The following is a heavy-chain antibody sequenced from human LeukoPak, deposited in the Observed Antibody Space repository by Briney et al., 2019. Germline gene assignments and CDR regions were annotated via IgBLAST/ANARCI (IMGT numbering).Heavy chain of an antibody. V-gene: IGHV3-9*01. CDR2: ISWNSGSI. D-gene: IGHD6-19*01. CDR1: GFTFDDYA. Sequence: GRSLRLSCAASGFTFDDYAMHWVRQAPGKGLEWVSGISWNSGSIGYADSVKGRFTISRDNAKNSLYLQMNSLRAEDTAVYYCAREGYSSGEHYWGQGTLVTVSS. J-gene: IGHJ4*02. CDR3: AREGYSSGEHY.